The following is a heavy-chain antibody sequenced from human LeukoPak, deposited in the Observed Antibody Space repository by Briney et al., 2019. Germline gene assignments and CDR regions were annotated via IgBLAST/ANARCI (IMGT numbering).Heavy chain of an antibody. CDR2: INPKNGDT. J-gene: IGHJ4*02. CDR3: ARDGRLRNGYDNFYI. CDR1: GYTFSGFY. V-gene: IGHV1-2*02. D-gene: IGHD5-18*01. Sequence: ASVKVSCKASGYTFSGFYINWVRQAPGQGLKWMGWINPKNGDTHYAQDFLGRVTMTRDTSISTAYMELSRLTSDDTAVYYCARDGRLRNGYDNFYIWGQGTLVTVSS.